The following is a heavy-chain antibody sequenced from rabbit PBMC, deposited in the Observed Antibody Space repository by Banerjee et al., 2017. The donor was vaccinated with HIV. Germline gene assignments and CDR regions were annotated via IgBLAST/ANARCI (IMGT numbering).Heavy chain of an antibody. Sequence: QEQLEESGGGLVKPEGSLTLTCKASGFSFSNKAVMCWVRQAPGKGLECIACIYGGSGGSTWYASWAKGRFTFSKTSSTTVTLQMTSLTAADTATYFCARDGAGGYGSFGLWGPGTLVTVS. V-gene: IGHV1S45*01. J-gene: IGHJ4*01. CDR2: IYGGSGGST. CDR1: GFSFSNKAV. D-gene: IGHD1-1*01. CDR3: ARDGAGGYGSFGL.